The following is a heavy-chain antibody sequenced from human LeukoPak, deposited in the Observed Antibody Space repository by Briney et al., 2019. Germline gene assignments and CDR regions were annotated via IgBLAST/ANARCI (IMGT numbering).Heavy chain of an antibody. CDR1: GFTFSNYA. D-gene: IGHD4-17*01. J-gene: IGHJ4*02. Sequence: GGSQRLSCAASGFTFSNYAMHWVRQAPGKGLEWMSVISYDGRNKYYADSVKGRFTISRDNSYNTLYLQMNSLRPEDTAVYYCAKEPYGDYEPLDYWGQGTLVTVSS. V-gene: IGHV3-30*04. CDR2: ISYDGRNK. CDR3: AKEPYGDYEPLDY.